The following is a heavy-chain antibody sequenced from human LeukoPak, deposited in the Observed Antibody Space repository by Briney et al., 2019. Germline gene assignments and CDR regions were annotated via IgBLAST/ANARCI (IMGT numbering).Heavy chain of an antibody. V-gene: IGHV1-46*01. CDR1: GYTFTNHY. D-gene: IGHD1-26*01. J-gene: IGHJ4*02. CDR3: ARDWGELVGATYMLNY. CDR2: INPSDTTT. Sequence: ASVKVSCKASGYTFTNHYMHWVRQAPGHGLEWMGVINPSDTTTNYAQNFQGRVSMTRDTSTSTVYMELSNLRSDDTAVYYCARDWGELVGATYMLNYWGQGTLVSVSS.